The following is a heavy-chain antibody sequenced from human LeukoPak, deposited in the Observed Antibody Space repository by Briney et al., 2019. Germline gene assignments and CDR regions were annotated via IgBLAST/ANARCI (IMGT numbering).Heavy chain of an antibody. V-gene: IGHV3-48*04. CDR2: ISSSGNTI. J-gene: IGHJ4*02. CDR3: ARLRGYSYGYGDY. Sequence: PGGSLRLSCAASGFTFSSYSMNWVRQAPGKGLGWVSYISSSGNTIDYADSVKGRFTISRDNAKNSLYLQMVSLRAEDTAVYYCARLRGYSYGYGDYWGQGTLVTVSS. CDR1: GFTFSSYS. D-gene: IGHD5-18*01.